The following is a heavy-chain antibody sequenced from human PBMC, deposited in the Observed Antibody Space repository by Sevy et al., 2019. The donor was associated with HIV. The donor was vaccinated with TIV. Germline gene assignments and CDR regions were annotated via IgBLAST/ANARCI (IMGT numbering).Heavy chain of an antibody. D-gene: IGHD5-12*01. J-gene: IGHJ4*02. CDR2: IRSKASGGTT. CDR1: GFTFGDYA. V-gene: IGHV3-49*03. CDR3: ATGREATAYFDH. Sequence: GGSLRLSCEGSGFTFGDYALSWFRQAPGKGLEWLTFIRSKASGGTTEYAASVKGRFTISRDDSKSIAYLQMNSLKIEDTAVYFCATGREATAYFDHWGQGTLVTVSS.